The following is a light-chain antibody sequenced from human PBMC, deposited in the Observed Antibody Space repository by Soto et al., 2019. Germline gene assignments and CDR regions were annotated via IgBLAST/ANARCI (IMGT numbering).Light chain of an antibody. CDR2: EVS. CDR3: CSYTSVSTSVV. Sequence: QSVLTQPASVSGSPGQSITISCTGTSSYVGGYNHVSWYQQHPGKAPKLMIYEVSSRPSGVPNRFSGSKSANTASLTISGLQAEDEADYYCCSYTSVSTSVVFGGGTKLTVL. J-gene: IGLJ2*01. CDR1: SSYVGGYNH. V-gene: IGLV2-14*01.